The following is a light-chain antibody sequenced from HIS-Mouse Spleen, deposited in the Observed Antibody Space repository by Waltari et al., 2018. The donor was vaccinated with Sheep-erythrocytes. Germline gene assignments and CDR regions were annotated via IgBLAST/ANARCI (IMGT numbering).Light chain of an antibody. CDR1: SSDVGGYNY. J-gene: IGLJ2*01. CDR2: EGS. V-gene: IGLV2-23*01. Sequence: QSALTQPRSVSGSPGQSVTISCTGTSSDVGGYNYVSWYQQHPGKAPKLMIYEGSKRPSGVSNRFTGHKAGNTASLTIAGLQAEDEADYYCCSYAGSSTLVFGGGTKLTVL. CDR3: CSYAGSSTLV.